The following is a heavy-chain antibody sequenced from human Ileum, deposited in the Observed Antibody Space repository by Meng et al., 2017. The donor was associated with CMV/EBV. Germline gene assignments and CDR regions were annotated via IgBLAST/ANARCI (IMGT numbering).Heavy chain of an antibody. J-gene: IGHJ4*01. D-gene: IGHD2-2*02. CDR2: DSPNQSI. Sequence: SITNTNWWGWVRQAPGEGLEWIGDDSPNQSIHYNTSLKSRVTMSGDRSKNQFSLRLSSVTAEDTAVYYCARGRCTRTTCYRGTFDYWGQGILVTVSS. CDR3: ARGRCTRTTCYRGTFDY. CDR1: SITNTNW. V-gene: IGHV4-4*02.